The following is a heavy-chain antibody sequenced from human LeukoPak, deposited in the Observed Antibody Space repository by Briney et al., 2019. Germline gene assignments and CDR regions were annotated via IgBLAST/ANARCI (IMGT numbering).Heavy chain of an antibody. CDR3: ARPSVGHYFYY. CDR1: GGTFSSYA. Sequence: SVKVSRKASGGTFSSYAISWVRQAPGQGLGWMGRIIPIFGTAKYAQKFQGRVTLTTDESTGTPYMELSSLRSEDTAVYYCARPSVGHYFYYWGQGTLVTVSS. CDR2: IIPIFGTA. V-gene: IGHV1-69*05. J-gene: IGHJ4*02.